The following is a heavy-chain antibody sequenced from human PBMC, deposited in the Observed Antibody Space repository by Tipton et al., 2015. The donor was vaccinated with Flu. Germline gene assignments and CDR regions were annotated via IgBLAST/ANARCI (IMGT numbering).Heavy chain of an antibody. CDR1: GGSISSYY. J-gene: IGHJ3*02. V-gene: IGHV3-11*01. CDR2: ISSSGSTI. CDR3: ARAGGDI. Sequence: LSLTCTVSGGSISSYYWSWIRQPPGKGLEWVSYISSSGSTIYYADSVKGRFTISRDNAKNSLYLQMNSLRAEDTAVYYCARAGGDIWGQGTMVTVSS. D-gene: IGHD3-10*01.